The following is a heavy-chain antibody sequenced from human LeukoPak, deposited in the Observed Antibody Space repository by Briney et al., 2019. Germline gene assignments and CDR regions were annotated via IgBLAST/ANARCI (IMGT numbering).Heavy chain of an antibody. D-gene: IGHD3-3*01. CDR2: INEDGSEK. CDR1: GFTFSSYW. V-gene: IGHV3-7*05. CDR3: ARDGPHYDFWSGPAY. J-gene: IGHJ4*02. Sequence: GGSLRLSCEASGFTFSSYWMSWVRQAPRKELEWVANINEDGSEKYYVESVKGRFTVSRDNAKNSLYLQMDSLRAEDTAVYYCARDGPHYDFWSGPAYWGQGTLVTVSS.